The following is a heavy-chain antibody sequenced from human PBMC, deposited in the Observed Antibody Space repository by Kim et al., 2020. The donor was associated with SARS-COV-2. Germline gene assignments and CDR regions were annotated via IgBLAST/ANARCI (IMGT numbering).Heavy chain of an antibody. D-gene: IGHD3-10*01. CDR1: GFTFSSYA. Sequence: GGSLRLSCAASGFTFSSYAMHWVRQAPGKGLEWVAVISYDGSNKYYADPVKGRFTISRDNYKNTLYLQMNSLRAEDTAVYYWARDGSGSYFGAFDIWGQGTMVTVSS. J-gene: IGHJ3*02. CDR2: ISYDGSNK. V-gene: IGHV3-30*04. CDR3: ARDGSGSYFGAFDI.